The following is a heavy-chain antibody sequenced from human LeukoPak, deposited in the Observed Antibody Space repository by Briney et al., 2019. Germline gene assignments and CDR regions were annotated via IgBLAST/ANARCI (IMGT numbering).Heavy chain of an antibody. CDR1: GGSISGYH. CDR3: ARVPRSYYYYYYMDV. J-gene: IGHJ6*03. CDR2: IYYSGSS. V-gene: IGHV4-59*01. Sequence: SETLSLTCNVSGGSISGYHWSWIRQPPGKGLEWLGYIYYSGSSNYNPSLKSRVTISADTPKNQFSLKLSSVTAADTAVYYCARVPRSYYYYYYMDVWGKGTTVTVSS.